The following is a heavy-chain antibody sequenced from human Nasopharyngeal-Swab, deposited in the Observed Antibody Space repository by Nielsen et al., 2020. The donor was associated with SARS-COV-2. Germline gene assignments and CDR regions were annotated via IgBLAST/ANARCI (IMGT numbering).Heavy chain of an antibody. D-gene: IGHD6-13*01. CDR2: INTNTGSP. Sequence: ASVKVSCKASGYTFTSYAMNWVRQAPGQGLEWMGWINTNTGSPTYAQGFTGRFVFSLDTSVSTVYLQISSLKAEDTAVYYCAREAAAGIVYGMDVWGQGTTVTVSS. J-gene: IGHJ6*02. CDR3: AREAAAGIVYGMDV. V-gene: IGHV7-4-1*02. CDR1: GYTFTSYA.